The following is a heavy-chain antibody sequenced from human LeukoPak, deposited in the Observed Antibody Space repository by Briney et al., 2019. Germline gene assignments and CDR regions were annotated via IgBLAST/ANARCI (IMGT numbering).Heavy chain of an antibody. V-gene: IGHV3-23*01. CDR1: GFTFSSYA. CDR2: ITRSGGST. CDR3: AKDTVVVVPASYYFDY. D-gene: IGHD2-2*01. Sequence: GGSLRLSCVVSGFTFSSYAMSWVRQAPGKGLEWVSAITRSGGSTYYADSVKGRFTISRDNSKNTLNLQMNSLGDEDTAVYYCAKDTVVVVPASYYFDYWGQGTLVTVSS. J-gene: IGHJ4*02.